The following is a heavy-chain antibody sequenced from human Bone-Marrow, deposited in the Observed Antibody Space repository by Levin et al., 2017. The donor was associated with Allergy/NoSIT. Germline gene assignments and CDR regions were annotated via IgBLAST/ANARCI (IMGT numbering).Heavy chain of an antibody. J-gene: IGHJ6*02. CDR1: GYTLTELS. Sequence: ASVKVSCKVSGYTLTELSTVWVRQGPGKGLEWMGGFDPEDGKTVYAQKFQGRVTMTEDTSTDTAYMELFSLTSEDTADYYCAIHYGGHSNYYNGLDVWGQGTTVTVTS. CDR3: AIHYGGHSNYYNGLDV. V-gene: IGHV1-24*01. CDR2: FDPEDGKT. D-gene: IGHD4-23*01.